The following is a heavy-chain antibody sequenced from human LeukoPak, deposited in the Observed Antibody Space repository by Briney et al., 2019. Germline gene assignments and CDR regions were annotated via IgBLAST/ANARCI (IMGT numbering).Heavy chain of an antibody. CDR3: ARDRNTDFWSGYYTNYFDY. J-gene: IGHJ4*02. CDR2: IKQDGSEK. D-gene: IGHD3-3*01. CDR1: GFTFSTYW. V-gene: IGHV3-7*01. Sequence: GGSLRLSCAASGFTFSTYWMTWVRQASGKGLEWVANIKQDGSEKYYVDSVEGRFTISRDNAKNSLYLQMNSLRAEDTAVYYCARDRNTDFWSGYYTNYFDYWGQGTLVTVSS.